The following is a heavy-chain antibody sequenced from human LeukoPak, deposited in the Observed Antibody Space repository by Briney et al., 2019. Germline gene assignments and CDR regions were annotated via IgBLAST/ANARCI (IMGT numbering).Heavy chain of an antibody. CDR2: ISTTGRTT. Sequence: PGGSLRLSCAASGFTFSTYEMNRVRQAPGKGLEWVSYISTTGRTTYYADSVQGRFTMSRDNAKNSVYLQMNSLRADDTAVYYCARDLGYYRADYWGQGTLVTVSS. CDR1: GFTFSTYE. CDR3: ARDLGYYRADY. V-gene: IGHV3-48*03. D-gene: IGHD1-26*01. J-gene: IGHJ4*02.